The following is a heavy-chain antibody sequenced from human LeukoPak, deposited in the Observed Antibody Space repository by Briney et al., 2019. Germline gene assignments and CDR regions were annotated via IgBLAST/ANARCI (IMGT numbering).Heavy chain of an antibody. CDR3: ARGGWSDYYDSSGYEGYYFDY. J-gene: IGHJ4*02. CDR2: INHSGST. V-gene: IGHV4-34*01. D-gene: IGHD3-22*01. CDR1: GGSFSGYY. Sequence: SETLSLTCAVYGGSFSGYYWSWIRQPPGKGLEWIGEINHSGSTNYNPSLKSRVTISADTSKNQFSLKLSSVTAADTAVYYCARGGWSDYYDSSGYEGYYFDYWGQGTLVTVSS.